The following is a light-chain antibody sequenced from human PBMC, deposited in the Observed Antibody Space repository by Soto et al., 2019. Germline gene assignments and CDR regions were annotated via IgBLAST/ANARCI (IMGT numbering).Light chain of an antibody. V-gene: IGKV3-20*01. CDR2: GAS. CDR1: QSVSNNY. CDR3: QQYGSSGT. J-gene: IGKJ1*01. Sequence: EIHLTQYPGTLSLSPGERATLTCRASQSVSNNYLAWYQQKAGLATRLLIGGASNRATGIPDRFGGSGSGTVFPLTISRLEPEDLAVYYCQQYGSSGTFGQGTKVDNK.